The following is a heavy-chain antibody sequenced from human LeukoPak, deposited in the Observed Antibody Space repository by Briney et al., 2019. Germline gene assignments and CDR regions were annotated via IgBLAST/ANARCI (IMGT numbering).Heavy chain of an antibody. Sequence: GGSLSLSCAASGFTFSSYAMHWVRQAPGRGLGWVAVISYDGSNKYYADSVKRRFTISRDNSKNTLYLQMNSLRAEDTAVYYCARGYGSGLYYYYGMDVWGQGTTVTVSS. CDR3: ARGYGSGLYYYYGMDV. D-gene: IGHD3-10*01. CDR1: GFTFSSYA. CDR2: ISYDGSNK. V-gene: IGHV3-30-3*01. J-gene: IGHJ6*02.